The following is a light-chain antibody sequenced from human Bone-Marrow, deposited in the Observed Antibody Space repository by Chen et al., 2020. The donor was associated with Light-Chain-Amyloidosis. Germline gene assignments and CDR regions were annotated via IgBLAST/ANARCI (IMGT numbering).Light chain of an antibody. CDR1: DLPKKY. J-gene: IGLJ2*01. CDR3: QSADSSGTYEVI. Sequence: SYVLTQPPSVSVSPGQTARITCAGDDLPKKYAYWYQQKPGQAPVLVIHRDTERPSGISERFSGSSSGTTATLTISGVQAEDEADYHCQSADSSGTYEVIFGGGTKLTVL. CDR2: RDT. V-gene: IGLV3-25*03.